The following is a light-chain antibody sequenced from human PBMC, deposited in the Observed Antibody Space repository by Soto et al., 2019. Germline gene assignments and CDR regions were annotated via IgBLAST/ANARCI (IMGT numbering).Light chain of an antibody. CDR2: AAT. Sequence: IQLAQSPPSLFAGVGGRVIITFRASQGVSSSLAWYHQQPGKAPKLLIYAATTLQSGVPSRFSGSGSGTDFTLTISSLQPEDFATYYCLQLHSYPFTFGQGTRLEI. CDR3: LQLHSYPFT. V-gene: IGKV1-9*01. CDR1: QGVSSS. J-gene: IGKJ5*01.